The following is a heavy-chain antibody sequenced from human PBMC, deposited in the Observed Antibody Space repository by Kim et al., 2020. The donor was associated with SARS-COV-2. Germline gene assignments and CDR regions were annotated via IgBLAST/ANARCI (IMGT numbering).Heavy chain of an antibody. J-gene: IGHJ6*01. Sequence: SETLSHTCAVYGGSFSGYYWSWIRQPPGKGLEWIGEINHSGSTNYNPSLKSRVTISVDTSKNQFSLKLSSVTAADTAVYYCARRRVTMIVVVIKSGGMDV. D-gene: IGHD3-22*01. CDR1: GGSFSGYY. CDR2: INHSGST. CDR3: ARRRVTMIVVVIKSGGMDV. V-gene: IGHV4-34*01.